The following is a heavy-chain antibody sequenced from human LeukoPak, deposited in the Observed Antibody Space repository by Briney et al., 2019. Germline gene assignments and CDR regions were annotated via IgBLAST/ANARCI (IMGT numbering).Heavy chain of an antibody. V-gene: IGHV4-4*07. CDR3: ARDFGYYDSSGYLQGDAFDI. CDR1: GGSISSYY. D-gene: IGHD3-22*01. CDR2: IYTSGST. Sequence: SETLSLTCTVSGGSISSYYWSWIRQPAGKGLEWIGRIYTSGSTNYNPSLKSRVTMSVDTSKNQFFLKLSSVTAADTAVYYCARDFGYYDSSGYLQGDAFDIWGQGTMVTVSS. J-gene: IGHJ3*02.